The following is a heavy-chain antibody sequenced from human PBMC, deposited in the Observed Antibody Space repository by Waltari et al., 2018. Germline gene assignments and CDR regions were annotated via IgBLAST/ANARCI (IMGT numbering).Heavy chain of an antibody. J-gene: IGHJ6*02. CDR1: GGSFSGYY. Sequence: QVQLQQWGAGLLKPSETLSLTCAVYGGSFSGYYWSWIRQPPGKGLEWIGELNHSGSTIDNPSLTSRVTISVDTSKNQFSLKLSSLTAADPAVYYCARGGVTLNYYSYGMVVWGQGTTVTVSS. CDR2: LNHSGST. CDR3: ARGGVTLNYYSYGMVV. D-gene: IGHD5-18*01. V-gene: IGHV4-34*01.